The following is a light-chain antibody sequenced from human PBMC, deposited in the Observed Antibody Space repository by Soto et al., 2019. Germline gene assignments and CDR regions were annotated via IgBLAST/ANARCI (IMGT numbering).Light chain of an antibody. CDR2: DAP. CDR3: QQRSNWPRA. Sequence: EIVLTQSPGTLSLSPGERATLSCRASQSVSNNYLAWYQQKPGQAPRLLIFDAPNRATGIPARFSGSGSGTDFTLTISSLEPEDFAVYYCQQRSNWPRAFGGGTKVDIK. CDR1: QSVSNNY. J-gene: IGKJ4*01. V-gene: IGKV3D-20*02.